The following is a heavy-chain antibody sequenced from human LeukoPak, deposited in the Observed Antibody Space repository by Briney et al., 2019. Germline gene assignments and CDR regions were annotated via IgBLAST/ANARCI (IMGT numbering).Heavy chain of an antibody. CDR1: GFTFSSDA. D-gene: IGHD3-22*01. CDR2: ISGSGGST. CDR3: AKVQEDYYDSSGYYYVSPRDFDY. V-gene: IGHV3-23*01. J-gene: IGHJ4*02. Sequence: GGSLRLSCAASGFTFSSDAMSWVRQAPGKGLEWVSAISGSGGSTYYADSVKGRFTISRDNSKNTLYLQMNSLRAKDTAVYYCAKVQEDYYDSSGYYYVSPRDFDYWGQGTLVTVSS.